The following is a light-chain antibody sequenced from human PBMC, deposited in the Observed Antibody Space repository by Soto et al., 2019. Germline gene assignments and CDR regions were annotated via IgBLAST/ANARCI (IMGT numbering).Light chain of an antibody. V-gene: IGKV3-11*01. CDR2: DAS. Sequence: EIVLTQSPATLSLSPGERATLSCRASQSVSSYLAWYQQKPDQAPRLLIYDASNRATGIPARFSGSGSGTDFTLTISSLEAEDLAVYYCQQRSNWPPSLTFGGGTKVEIK. CDR3: QQRSNWPPSLT. J-gene: IGKJ4*01. CDR1: QSVSSY.